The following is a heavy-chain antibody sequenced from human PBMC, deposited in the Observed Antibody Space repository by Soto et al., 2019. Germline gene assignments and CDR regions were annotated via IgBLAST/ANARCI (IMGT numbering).Heavy chain of an antibody. CDR3: TTDSVNIVVVPAAMPWFDP. CDR2: IKSKTDGGTT. CDR1: GFTFSNAW. D-gene: IGHD2-2*01. V-gene: IGHV3-15*07. Sequence: GGSLRLSCAASGFTFSNAWMNWVRQAPGKGLEWVGRIKSKTDGGTTDYAAPVKGRFTISRDDSKNTLYLQMNSLKTEDTAVYYCTTDSVNIVVVPAAMPWFDPWGQGTLVTVSS. J-gene: IGHJ5*02.